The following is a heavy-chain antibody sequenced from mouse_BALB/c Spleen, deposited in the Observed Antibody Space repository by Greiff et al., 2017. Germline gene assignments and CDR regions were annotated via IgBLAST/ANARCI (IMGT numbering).Heavy chain of an antibody. CDR2: ISYDGSN. CDR3: ARDGYGNYPFFDY. Sequence: EVQRVESGPGLVKPSQSLSLTCSVTGYSITSVYYWNWIRQFPGNKLEWMGYISYDGSNNYNPSLKKRISITRDTSKNQFFLKLNSVTTEDTATYYCARDGYGNYPFFDYWGQGTTLTVSS. D-gene: IGHD2-10*02. CDR1: GYSITSVYY. J-gene: IGHJ2*01. V-gene: IGHV3-6*02.